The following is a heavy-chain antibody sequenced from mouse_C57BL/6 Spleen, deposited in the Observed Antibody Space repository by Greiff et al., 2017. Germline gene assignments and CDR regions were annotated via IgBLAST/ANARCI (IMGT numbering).Heavy chain of an antibody. V-gene: IGHV1-52*01. J-gene: IGHJ4*01. CDR2: IDPSDSET. CDR1: GYTFTSYW. D-gene: IGHD1-1*01. CDR3: ARPYGSSPDAMDY. Sequence: QVQLQQSGAELVRPGSSVKLSCKASGYTFTSYWMHWVKQRPIQGLEWIGNIDPSDSETHYNQKFKDKATLTVDKSSSTAYMQRSSLTSEDSAVYYCARPYGSSPDAMDYWGQGTSVTVAS.